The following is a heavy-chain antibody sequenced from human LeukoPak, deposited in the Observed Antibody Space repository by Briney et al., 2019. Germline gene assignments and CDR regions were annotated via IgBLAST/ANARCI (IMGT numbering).Heavy chain of an antibody. D-gene: IGHD2-15*01. CDR1: GGSISSGSYY. V-gene: IGHV4-61*02. CDR3: ARVLYYAFDI. Sequence: SQTLSLTCTVSGGSISSGSYYWSWIRQPAGKGLEWIGRMYTSGSTNYNPSLKSRVTISVDTSKNQFSLKLSSVTAADTAVYYCARVLYYAFDIWGQGTMVTVSS. J-gene: IGHJ3*02. CDR2: MYTSGST.